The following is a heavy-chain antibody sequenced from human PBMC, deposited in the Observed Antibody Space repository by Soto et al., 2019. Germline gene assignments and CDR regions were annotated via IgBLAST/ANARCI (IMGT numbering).Heavy chain of an antibody. D-gene: IGHD6-6*01. CDR3: ARGEQLVQLVYYYGMDV. J-gene: IGHJ6*02. V-gene: IGHV1-46*01. Sequence: ASVKVSCKASGYTFTSYYMHWVRQAPGQGLEWMGIINPSGGSTSYAQKFQGRVTMTRDTSTSTVYMELSSLRSEDTAVYYCARGEQLVQLVYYYGMDVWGQRTTVTVSS. CDR2: INPSGGST. CDR1: GYTFTSYY.